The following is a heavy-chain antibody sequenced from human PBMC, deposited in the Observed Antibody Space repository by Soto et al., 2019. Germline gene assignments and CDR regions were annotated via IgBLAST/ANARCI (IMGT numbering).Heavy chain of an antibody. Sequence: SVKVSCKASGDTFSSHALSWVRQAPGQGLEGMGGIIPIVEARTYAQKLQGRITISADKSTKTGYMELSSLTSEDTAVYYCASSSPAYDYQSTPYSPYKELDIRGQ. V-gene: IGHV1-69*06. D-gene: IGHD5-12*01. CDR1: GDTFSSHA. J-gene: IGHJ1*01. CDR3: ASSSPAYDYQSTPYSPYKELDI. CDR2: IIPIVEAR.